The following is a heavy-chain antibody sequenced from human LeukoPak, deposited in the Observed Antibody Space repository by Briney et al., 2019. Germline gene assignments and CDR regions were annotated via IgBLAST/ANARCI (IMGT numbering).Heavy chain of an antibody. J-gene: IGHJ4*02. CDR3: ARGEGVTIFGVVIISDY. V-gene: IGHV1-2*02. CDR1: GYTFTGYY. CDR2: INPNSGGT. Sequence: ASVKVSCKASGYTFTGYYMHWVRQAPGQGLEWVGWINPNSGGTNYAQKFQGRVTMTRDTSISTAYMELSRLRSDDTAVYYCARGEGVTIFGVVIISDYWGQGTLVTVSS. D-gene: IGHD3-3*01.